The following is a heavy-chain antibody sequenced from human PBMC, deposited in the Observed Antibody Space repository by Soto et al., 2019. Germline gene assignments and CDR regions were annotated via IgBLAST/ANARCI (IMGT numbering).Heavy chain of an antibody. CDR3: ARGPSREQLVRGNYNFLDP. V-gene: IGHV1-69*06. CDR2: IIPLFGSA. D-gene: IGHD1-1*01. Sequence: QVQLVQSGAEVKKPGSSVKVSCKASGDTFNSFAISWVRQAPGQGLEWMGGIIPLFGSANYAQKFQGRLTITADKSTSTAYMGLSSLRSEDTAVYYCARGPSREQLVRGNYNFLDPWGQGTLVTVSS. J-gene: IGHJ5*02. CDR1: GDTFNSFA.